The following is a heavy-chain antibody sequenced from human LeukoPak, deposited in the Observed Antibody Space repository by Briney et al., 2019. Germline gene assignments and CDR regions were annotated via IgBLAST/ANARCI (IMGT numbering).Heavy chain of an antibody. V-gene: IGHV1-69*05. CDR1: GGTFSSYA. J-gene: IGHJ4*02. CDR3: ARDVSDDFWSGYEL. CDR2: IIPIFGTA. D-gene: IGHD3-3*01. Sequence: ATVKVSCKASGGTFSSYAISWVRQAPGQGLEWMGRIIPIFGTANYAQKFQGRVTITTDESTSTAYMELSSLRSEDTAVYYCARDVSDDFWSGYELWGQGTLVTVSS.